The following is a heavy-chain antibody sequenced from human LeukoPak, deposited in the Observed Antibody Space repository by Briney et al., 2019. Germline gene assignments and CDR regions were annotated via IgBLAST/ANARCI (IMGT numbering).Heavy chain of an antibody. CDR2: ISYDGNSK. V-gene: IGHV3-30*18. CDR3: TKGNTPFDY. J-gene: IGHJ4*02. CDR1: GFTFSSSG. Sequence: GGSLRLSCAASGFTFSSSGMHWVRQAPGKGLEWVSVISYDGNSKYYADSVKGRFTISRDNSKNTLYLQMSSLRAEDTAVYYCTKGNTPFDYWGQGTLVTVSS. D-gene: IGHD2-2*02.